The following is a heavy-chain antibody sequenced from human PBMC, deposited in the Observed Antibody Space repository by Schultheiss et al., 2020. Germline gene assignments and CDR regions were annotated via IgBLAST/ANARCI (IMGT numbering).Heavy chain of an antibody. CDR3: AKAPGIAVAGTAEYYFDY. CDR2: IYSGGST. CDR1: GFTFSNFG. D-gene: IGHD6-19*01. Sequence: GGSLRLSCAASGFTFSNFGMHWVRQAPGKGLEWVSVIYSGGSTYYADSVKGRFTISRDNSKNTLYLQMNSLRAEDTAVYYCAKAPGIAVAGTAEYYFDYWGQGTLVTVSS. J-gene: IGHJ4*02. V-gene: IGHV3-NL1*01.